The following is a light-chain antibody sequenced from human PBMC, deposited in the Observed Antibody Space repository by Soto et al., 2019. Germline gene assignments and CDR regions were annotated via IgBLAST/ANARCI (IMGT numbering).Light chain of an antibody. CDR2: NNN. V-gene: IGLV1-44*01. CDR3: ATWYDRRHKV. Sequence: QSVLTQPPSASGTPGQRVTISCSGSSSNIGGNTVNWYQQLPGTAPKLLIYNNNQRPSGVPDRFSGSKSGTSASLAISGLQSEDEADYYCATWYDRRHKVFGTGTKVTVL. J-gene: IGLJ1*01. CDR1: SSNIGGNT.